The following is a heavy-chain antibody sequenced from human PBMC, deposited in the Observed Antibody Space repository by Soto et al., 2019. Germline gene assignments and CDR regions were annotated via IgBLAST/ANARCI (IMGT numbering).Heavy chain of an antibody. Sequence: GASVKVSCKASGYAFTXFNIYWVRQAPGQRLEWMGWINAGNGNTKYSQKFQGRVTFTRDTSANTAYMELSSLISEDTAVYYCARPKDYDDCLDLWGQGTLVTVSS. J-gene: IGHJ4*02. V-gene: IGHV1-3*01. CDR3: ARPKDYDDCLDL. CDR2: INAGNGNT. D-gene: IGHD3-22*01. CDR1: GYAFTXFN.